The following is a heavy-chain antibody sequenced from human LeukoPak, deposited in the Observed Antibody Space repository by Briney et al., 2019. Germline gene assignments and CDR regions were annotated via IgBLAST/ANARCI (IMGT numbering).Heavy chain of an antibody. CDR2: INPNSGGT. D-gene: IGHD5-18*01. Sequence: ALVKVSCKASGYTFTGYYMHWVRQAPGQGLEWMGWINPNSGGTNYAQKFQGRVTMTRDTSISTAYMELSRLRSDDTAVYYCASHVDTAMAFDYWGQGTLVTVSS. V-gene: IGHV1-2*02. CDR3: ASHVDTAMAFDY. J-gene: IGHJ4*02. CDR1: GYTFTGYY.